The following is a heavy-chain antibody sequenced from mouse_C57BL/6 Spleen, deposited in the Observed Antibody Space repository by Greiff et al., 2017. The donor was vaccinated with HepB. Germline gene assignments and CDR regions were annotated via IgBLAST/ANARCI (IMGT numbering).Heavy chain of an antibody. CDR1: GYTFTSYW. CDR3: ARLGLRRGFAY. J-gene: IGHJ3*01. D-gene: IGHD2-4*01. Sequence: VQLQQSGAELVKPGASVKLSCKASGYTFTSYWMHWVKQRPGQGLEWIGMIHPNSGSTNYNEKFKSKATLTVDKSSSTAYMQLSSLTSEDSAVYYSARLGLRRGFAYWGQGTLVTVAA. CDR2: IHPNSGST. V-gene: IGHV1-64*01.